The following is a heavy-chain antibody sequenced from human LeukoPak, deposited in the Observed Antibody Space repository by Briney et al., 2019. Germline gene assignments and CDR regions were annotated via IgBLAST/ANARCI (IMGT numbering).Heavy chain of an antibody. CDR3: ATAPPKTGSGDY. Sequence: GGSLRLSCAASGFTFSSYAMHWVRQAPGKGLEWVAVISYDGSNKYYADSVKGRFTISRDNSKNTLYLQMNSLRAEDTAVYYCATAPPKTGSGDYWGQGTLVTVSS. D-gene: IGHD3-10*01. V-gene: IGHV3-30-3*01. CDR2: ISYDGSNK. J-gene: IGHJ4*02. CDR1: GFTFSSYA.